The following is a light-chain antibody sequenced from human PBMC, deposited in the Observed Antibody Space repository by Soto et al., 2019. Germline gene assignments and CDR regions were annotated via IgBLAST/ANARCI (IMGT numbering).Light chain of an antibody. CDR3: QQYNSYPVT. Sequence: DIQMPQSPSTLSASVGDRVTITCRASQSISSWLAWYQQKPGKAPKLLIYDASSLESGVPSRFSGSGSGTEFTLTISSLQPDEFATYYCQQYNSYPVTVGQGTKVDIK. J-gene: IGKJ1*01. CDR1: QSISSW. V-gene: IGKV1-5*01. CDR2: DAS.